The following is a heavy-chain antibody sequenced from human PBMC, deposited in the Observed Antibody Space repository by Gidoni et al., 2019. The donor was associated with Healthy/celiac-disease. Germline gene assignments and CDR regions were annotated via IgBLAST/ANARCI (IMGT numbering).Heavy chain of an antibody. V-gene: IGHV4-34*01. D-gene: IGHD3-16*02. CDR2: INHSGST. CDR3: ARGRPVYVWGSYRQYYFDY. CDR1: GGSFSGYY. J-gene: IGHJ4*02. Sequence: QVQLQQWGAGLLKPSETLSLTCAVYGGSFSGYYWSWIRQPPGKGLEWIGEINHSGSTNYNPSLKSRVTISVDTSKNQFSLKLSSVTAADTAVYYCARGRPVYVWGSYRQYYFDYWGQGTLVTVSS.